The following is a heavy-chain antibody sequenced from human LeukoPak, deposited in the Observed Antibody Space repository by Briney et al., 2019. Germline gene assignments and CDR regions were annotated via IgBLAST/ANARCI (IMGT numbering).Heavy chain of an antibody. CDR2: IYHNGST. Sequence: SETLSLTCAVSGVSISSSNWWSWVRQTPGKGLEWIGEIYHNGSTNYNPSLKSRVTISVDKSKNQFSLKLTSVTAADTAVYYCARALGPDFDYWGQGTLVTVSS. CDR1: GVSISSSNW. V-gene: IGHV4-4*02. CDR3: ARALGPDFDY. J-gene: IGHJ4*02.